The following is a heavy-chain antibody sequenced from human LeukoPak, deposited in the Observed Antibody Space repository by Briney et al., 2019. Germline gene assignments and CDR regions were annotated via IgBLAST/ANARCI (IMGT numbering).Heavy chain of an antibody. V-gene: IGHV3-21*01. CDR1: GFTFSSYI. CDR2: ISSSSSYI. Sequence: GGSLRLSCAASGFTFSSYIMNWVRQAPGKGLEWVSSISSSSSYIYYADSVKGRFTISRDNAKNSLYLQMNSLRAEDTAVYYCARTGSSGWYYFDYWGQGTLVTVSS. CDR3: ARTGSSGWYYFDY. D-gene: IGHD6-19*01. J-gene: IGHJ4*02.